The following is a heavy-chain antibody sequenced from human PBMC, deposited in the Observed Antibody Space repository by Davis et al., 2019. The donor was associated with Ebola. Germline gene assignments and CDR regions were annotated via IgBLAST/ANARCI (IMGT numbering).Heavy chain of an antibody. D-gene: IGHD5-18*01. V-gene: IGHV3-64*01. CDR2: ISSNGGST. Sequence: GESLKISCAASGFTFSSYAMHWVRQAPGKGLEYVSAISSNGGSTYYANSVKGRFTISRDNSKNTLYLQMGSLRAEDMAVYYCARVGYSYGHDYWGQGTLVTVSS. CDR1: GFTFSSYA. J-gene: IGHJ4*02. CDR3: ARVGYSYGHDY.